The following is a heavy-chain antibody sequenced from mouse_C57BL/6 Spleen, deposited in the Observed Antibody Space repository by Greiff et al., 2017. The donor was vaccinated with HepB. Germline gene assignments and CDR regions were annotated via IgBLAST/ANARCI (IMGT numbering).Heavy chain of an antibody. CDR2: IYPYNGVS. CDR3: ARGGLRFFDY. CDR1: GYSFTGSY. J-gene: IGHJ2*01. Sequence: VQLQQSGPELVQPGASVKISCKASGYSFTGSYMHWVKQSHGNILDWIGYIYPYNGVSSYNQKFKGKATLTVDKSSSTAYMALRSLTAEDSAVYDCARGGLRFFDYWGQGTTLTVSS. V-gene: IGHV1-31*01. D-gene: IGHD1-1*01.